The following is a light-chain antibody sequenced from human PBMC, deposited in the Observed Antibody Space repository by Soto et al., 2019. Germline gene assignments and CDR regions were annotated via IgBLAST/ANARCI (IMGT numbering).Light chain of an antibody. J-gene: IGKJ2*01. CDR1: QSVSSSY. CDR3: QQYGSSPLYT. CDR2: GAS. Sequence: EIVLTQSPGTLSLSPGERATLSCRAIQSVSSSYLAWYQQKPGQAPRLLIYGASSRATGIPDRFSGSGSGTDFTLTISRLEPEDFAVYYCQQYGSSPLYTFGQGTQLEIK. V-gene: IGKV3-20*01.